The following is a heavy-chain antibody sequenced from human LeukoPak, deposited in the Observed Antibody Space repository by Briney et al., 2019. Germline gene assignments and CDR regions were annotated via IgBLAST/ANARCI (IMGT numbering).Heavy chain of an antibody. CDR1: GSSFTSYR. CDR2: IYAGDSNT. J-gene: IGHJ4*02. V-gene: IGHV5-51*01. Sequence: GASLQTCCQGSGSSFTSYRICGVRPLPGKGLGWMGIIYAGDSNTKYSPSFRGQATITADKSNTPSCLTWSSLTASAAAIYYCARTPGGEDYGGQGPLVTVS. CDR3: ARTPGGEDY. D-gene: IGHD2-21*01.